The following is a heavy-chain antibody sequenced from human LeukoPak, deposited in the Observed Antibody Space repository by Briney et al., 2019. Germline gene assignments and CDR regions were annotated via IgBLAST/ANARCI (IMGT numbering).Heavy chain of an antibody. Sequence: ASVRVSCKASGYTFSSYGISWVRQAPGQGLEWVGWISAYNGNTNYAQKLQGRVTITTATSTSTAYMELRSLRADDTAVYYCLRDRVFVDTSIVSPLPYLYYWGQGTLVTVSS. CDR3: LRDRVFVDTSIVSPLPYLYY. CDR1: GYTFSSYG. J-gene: IGHJ4*02. D-gene: IGHD5-18*01. V-gene: IGHV1-18*01. CDR2: ISAYNGNT.